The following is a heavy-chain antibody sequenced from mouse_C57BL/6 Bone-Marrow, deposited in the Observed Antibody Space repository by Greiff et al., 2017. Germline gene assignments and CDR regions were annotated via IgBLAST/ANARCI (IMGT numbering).Heavy chain of an antibody. CDR3: ASPRHYFGSSDVSDY. J-gene: IGHJ2*01. CDR2: ISPRDGST. V-gene: IGHV1-78*01. CDR1: GYTFTDHT. D-gene: IGHD1-1*01. Sequence: VQLQQSDAELVKPGASVKLSCKVSGYTFTDHTIHWLKQSPEQGLEWIGHISPRDGSTKYNEKFKGKATLTADKSSSTAYMQLNSLTSEDSAVYVWASPRHYFGSSDVSDYWGQGTTLTVSA.